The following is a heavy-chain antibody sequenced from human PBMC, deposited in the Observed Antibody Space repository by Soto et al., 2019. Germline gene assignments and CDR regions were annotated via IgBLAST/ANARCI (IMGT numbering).Heavy chain of an antibody. V-gene: IGHV4-30-4*01. Sequence: PSETLSLTCTVSGGSISSGDYYWSWIRQPPGKGLEWIGYIYYSGSTYYSPSLKSRVTISVDTSKNQFSLKLSSVTAADTAVYYCARAVAYCGGDCYHFDYWGQGTLVTVS. CDR1: GGSISSGDYY. CDR2: IYYSGST. CDR3: ARAVAYCGGDCYHFDY. D-gene: IGHD2-21*02. J-gene: IGHJ4*02.